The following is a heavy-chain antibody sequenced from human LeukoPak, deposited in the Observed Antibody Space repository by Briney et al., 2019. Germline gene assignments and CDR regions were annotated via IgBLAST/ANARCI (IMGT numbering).Heavy chain of an antibody. J-gene: IGHJ4*02. V-gene: IGHV4-34*01. CDR1: GFTFSSYA. D-gene: IGHD2-2*01. Sequence: GSLRLSCAASGFTFSSYAMSWIRQPPGKGLEWIGEINHSGSTNYNPSLKSRVTISVDTSKNQFSLKLSSVTAADTAVYYCARGLPAAFDYWGQGTLVTVSS. CDR2: INHSGST. CDR3: ARGLPAAFDY.